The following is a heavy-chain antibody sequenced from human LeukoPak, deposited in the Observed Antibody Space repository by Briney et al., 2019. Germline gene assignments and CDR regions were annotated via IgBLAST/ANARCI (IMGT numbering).Heavy chain of an antibody. J-gene: IGHJ4*02. Sequence: ASVKVSCKASGGTFSSYAISWVRQAPGQGLEWMGGIIPIFGTANYAQKFQGRVTITADESTSTAYMELSSLRSEDTAVYYCARGHGLRVTALYCFDYWGQGTLVTVSS. V-gene: IGHV1-69*13. CDR1: GGTFSSYA. CDR3: ARGHGLRVTALYCFDY. D-gene: IGHD2-21*02. CDR2: IIPIFGTA.